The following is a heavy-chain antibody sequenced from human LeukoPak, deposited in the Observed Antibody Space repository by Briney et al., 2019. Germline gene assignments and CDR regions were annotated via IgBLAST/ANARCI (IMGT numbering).Heavy chain of an antibody. CDR2: ISSSSSYI. CDR3: ARERQANYYGSGSYDY. D-gene: IGHD3-10*01. Sequence: PGGFLRLSCAASGFTFSSYSMNWVRQAPGKGLEWVSSISSSSSYIYYADSVKGRFTISRDNAKNSLYLQMNSLRAEDTAVYYCARERQANYYGSGSYDYWGQGTLVTVSS. CDR1: GFTFSSYS. J-gene: IGHJ4*02. V-gene: IGHV3-21*01.